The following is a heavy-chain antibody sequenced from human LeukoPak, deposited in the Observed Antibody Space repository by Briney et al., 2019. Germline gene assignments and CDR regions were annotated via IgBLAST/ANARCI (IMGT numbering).Heavy chain of an antibody. D-gene: IGHD5-24*01. CDR2: IYYNGNT. CDR3: RRHNAGYSPFDY. J-gene: IGHJ4*02. V-gene: IGHV4-39*01. Sequence: TDTLSLTCTVSGGSISSGNYYWDWIRQSPGKGLEWIGNIYYNGNTYYNPPLTGRVTMSVDTSKNQFSLNLYSVTAADTAVYYCRRHNAGYSPFDYWGQGILVTVSS. CDR1: GGSISSGNYY.